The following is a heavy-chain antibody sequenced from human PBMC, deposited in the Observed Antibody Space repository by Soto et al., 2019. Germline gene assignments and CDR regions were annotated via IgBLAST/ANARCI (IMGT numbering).Heavy chain of an antibody. J-gene: IGHJ6*03. V-gene: IGHV3-74*01. CDR1: GFTFRSYW. D-gene: IGHD6-13*01. CDR2: ISSDGSST. CDR3: ALKHSSSWAYFYYYMDV. Sequence: EVQLVESGGGLVQPGGSLRLSCAASGFTFRSYWMRWVRQAPGKGLAWVARISSDGSSTSYADSVKGRFTISRDNAKNTLYLQMNSLRAEDTAVYYCALKHSSSWAYFYYYMDVWGKGTTVTVSS.